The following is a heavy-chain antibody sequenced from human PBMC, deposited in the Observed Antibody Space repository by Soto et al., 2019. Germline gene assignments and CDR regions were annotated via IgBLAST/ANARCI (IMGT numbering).Heavy chain of an antibody. D-gene: IGHD4-17*01. CDR1: GGSISSGDYY. CDR2: IYYSGST. Sequence: QVQLQESGPGLVKPSQTLSLTCIVSGGSISSGDYYWSWVRQPPGKGLEWIGYIYYSGSTYYNPSLESRVTISADTSKNQFSLKLSSVTAADTAVYYCARAKGLLTVTTSWFDPWGQGTLVTVSS. V-gene: IGHV4-30-4*01. J-gene: IGHJ5*02. CDR3: ARAKGLLTVTTSWFDP.